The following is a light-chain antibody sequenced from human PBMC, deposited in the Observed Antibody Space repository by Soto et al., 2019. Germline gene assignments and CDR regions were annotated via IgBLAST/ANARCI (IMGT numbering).Light chain of an antibody. Sequence: QSALTQPASVSGSPGQSITISCTGTSSDVGSYNFVSWYQQHPGKAPKVMIYEGSKRPSGVSNCFSGSKSGNTASLTISGLTAEDEADYYCCSYAGSSTWVFGTGTQLTVL. V-gene: IGLV2-23*01. CDR2: EGS. CDR1: SSDVGSYNF. CDR3: CSYAGSSTWV. J-gene: IGLJ1*01.